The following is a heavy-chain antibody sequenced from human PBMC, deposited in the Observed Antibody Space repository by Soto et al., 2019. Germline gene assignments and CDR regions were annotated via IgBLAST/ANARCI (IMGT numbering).Heavy chain of an antibody. D-gene: IGHD2-15*01. CDR2: IYYSGST. CDR3: ARGREEPGYCSGGSCYLLDY. V-gene: IGHV4-31*03. Sequence: QVQLQESGPGLVKPSQTLSLTCTVSGGSISSGGYYWSWIRQHPGKGLEWIGYIYYSGSTYYNPSLKMRVTISVDTSKNQFPLKLSSVTAADTAVYYCARGREEPGYCSGGSCYLLDYWGQGTLVTVSS. CDR1: GGSISSGGYY. J-gene: IGHJ4*02.